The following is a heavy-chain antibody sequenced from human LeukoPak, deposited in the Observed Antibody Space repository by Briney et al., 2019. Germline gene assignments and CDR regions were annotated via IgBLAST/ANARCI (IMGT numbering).Heavy chain of an antibody. D-gene: IGHD3-10*01. CDR3: ARDRSSLGLWFGELRN. CDR1: GFTFSSYE. J-gene: IGHJ4*02. V-gene: IGHV3-48*03. Sequence: GGSLRLSCAASGFTFSSYEMNWVRQAPGKGLEWVSYTSSSGSTIYYADSVKGRFTISRDNAKNTLYLQMNSLRAEDTAVYYCARDRSSLGLWFGELRNWGQGTLVTVSS. CDR2: TSSSGSTI.